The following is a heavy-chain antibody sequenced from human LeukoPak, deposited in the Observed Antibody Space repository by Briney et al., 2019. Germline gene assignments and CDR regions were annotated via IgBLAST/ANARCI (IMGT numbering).Heavy chain of an antibody. V-gene: IGHV1-69*13. CDR2: IIPIFGTA. J-gene: IGHJ4*02. CDR1: GYTFTSYG. CDR3: ASFNWDLLYFDY. Sequence: SVKVSCKASGYTFTSYGISWVRQAPGQGLEWMGGIIPIFGTANYAQKFQGRVTITADESTSTAYMELSSLRSEDTAVYYCASFNWDLLYFDYWGQGTLVTVSS. D-gene: IGHD7-27*01.